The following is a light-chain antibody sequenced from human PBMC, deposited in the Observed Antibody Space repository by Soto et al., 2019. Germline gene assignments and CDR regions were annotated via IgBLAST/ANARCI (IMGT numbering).Light chain of an antibody. Sequence: EIVLTQSPGTLSLSPGERATLSCRASQSVSNTYLAWYQQKPGQAPRLLISGASSRATGIPDRFSGSGSGXDFSLTISRLEXEDXAVYYCQQHGTSPELTFGGGTRVEIK. J-gene: IGKJ4*01. V-gene: IGKV3-20*01. CDR3: QQHGTSPELT. CDR2: GAS. CDR1: QSVSNTY.